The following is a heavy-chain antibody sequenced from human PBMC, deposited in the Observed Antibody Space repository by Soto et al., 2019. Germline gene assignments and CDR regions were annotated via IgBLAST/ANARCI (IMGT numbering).Heavy chain of an antibody. CDR2: INPSGGST. J-gene: IGHJ6*02. Sequence: ASVKVSCKASGYTFTSXXMHWVRQAPGQGLEWMGIINPSGGSTSYAQKFQGRVTMTRDTSTSTVYMELSSQRSEDTAVYYCARSYYYDSSGHRTDYNYYGMDVWGQGTTVTVSS. V-gene: IGHV1-46*01. CDR3: ARSYYYDSSGHRTDYNYYGMDV. CDR1: GYTFTSXX. D-gene: IGHD3-22*01.